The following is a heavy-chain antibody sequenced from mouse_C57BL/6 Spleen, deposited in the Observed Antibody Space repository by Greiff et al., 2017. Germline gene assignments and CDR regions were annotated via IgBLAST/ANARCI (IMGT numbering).Heavy chain of an antibody. J-gene: IGHJ2*01. CDR1: GYTFTSYT. CDR3: AQDLNFDY. V-gene: IGHV1-4*01. Sequence: QVQLKESGAELARPGASVKMSCKASGYTFTSYTMHWVKQRPGQGLEWIGYINPSSGYTKYNQKFKYKSTLTADKSSSTAYMQLSSLTSEDSAVYYCAQDLNFDYWGQGTTLTVSS. CDR2: INPSSGYT.